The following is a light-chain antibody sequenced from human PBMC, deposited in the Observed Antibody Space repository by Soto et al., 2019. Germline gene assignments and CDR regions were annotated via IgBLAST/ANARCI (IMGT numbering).Light chain of an antibody. CDR2: GNS. V-gene: IGLV1-40*01. CDR1: SSNIGAGYD. Sequence: QSGLTRPPSGASVPVQGVTISCTKNSSNIGAGYDVHWYQQLPGTAPKLLIYGNSNRPSGVPDRFSGSKSGTSASLAITGLQAEDEADYYCQSYDSSLSGYVFGTGTKVTVL. J-gene: IGLJ1*01. CDR3: QSYDSSLSGYV.